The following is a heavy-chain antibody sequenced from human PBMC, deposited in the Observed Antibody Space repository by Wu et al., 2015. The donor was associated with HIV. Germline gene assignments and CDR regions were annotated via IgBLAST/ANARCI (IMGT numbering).Heavy chain of an antibody. J-gene: IGHJ4*02. CDR2: VIPVIGTP. V-gene: IGHV1-69*01. Sequence: QVQLVQSGAEVKKPGASVKVSCKASGYTFTSHYVHWIRQASGQGLEWMGGVIPVIGTPNFSQKFQGRVTITSDESTATVYMEMSTLRSEDTAVYYCARGLRDILTGYYSAFDYWGQGTLVIISS. CDR3: ARGLRDILTGYYSAFDY. CDR1: GYTFTSHY. D-gene: IGHD3-9*01.